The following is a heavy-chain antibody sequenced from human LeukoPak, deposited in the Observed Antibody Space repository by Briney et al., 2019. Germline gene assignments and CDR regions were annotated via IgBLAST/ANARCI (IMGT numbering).Heavy chain of an antibody. CDR3: ARDSGSTDAFDI. Sequence: SETLSLTCTVSGGSISSYYWGWIRQPPGKGLEWIGYIYYSGSTNYNPSLKSRVTISVDTSKNQFSLKLSSVTAADTAVYYCARDSGSTDAFDIWGQGTMVTVSS. CDR2: IYYSGST. J-gene: IGHJ3*02. D-gene: IGHD6-13*01. CDR1: GGSISSYY. V-gene: IGHV4-59*01.